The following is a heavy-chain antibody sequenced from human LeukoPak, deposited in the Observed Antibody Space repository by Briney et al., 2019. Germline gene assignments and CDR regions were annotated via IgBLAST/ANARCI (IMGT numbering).Heavy chain of an antibody. CDR1: GYSFSSYW. CDR2: IYPGDSDI. Sequence: GESLKISCKGSGYSFSSYWIGWVRQMPGKGPEWMVIIYPGDSDIKYSPSFEGRVTISADKSNSTAYLQWSSLKASDTAMYYCARRSSSGGYYFDYWGQGTLVTVSS. V-gene: IGHV5-51*01. D-gene: IGHD3-16*01. CDR3: ARRSSSGGYYFDY. J-gene: IGHJ4*02.